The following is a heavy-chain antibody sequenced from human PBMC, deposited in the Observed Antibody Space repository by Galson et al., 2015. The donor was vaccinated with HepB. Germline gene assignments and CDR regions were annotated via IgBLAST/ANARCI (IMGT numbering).Heavy chain of an antibody. J-gene: IGHJ4*02. CDR2: IYSSGST. V-gene: IGHV3-53*01. CDR1: GFTVRSNY. Sequence: SLRLSCAASGFTVRSNYMSWVRQAPGKGLEWVSVIYSSGSTYYADSVKGRFTISRDNSKNTLYLQMNSLRAEDTAVYYCARVGWELYFDYWGQGTLVTVSS. CDR3: ARVGWELYFDY. D-gene: IGHD1-26*01.